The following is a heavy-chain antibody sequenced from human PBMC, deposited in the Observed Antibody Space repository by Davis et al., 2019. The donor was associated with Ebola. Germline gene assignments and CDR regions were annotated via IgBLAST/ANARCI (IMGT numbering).Heavy chain of an antibody. CDR1: GLTVSNAY. D-gene: IGHD3-10*01. CDR2: IYNDGTT. CDR3: ARGMGRSWSFDN. J-gene: IGHJ4*02. V-gene: IGHV3-53*01. Sequence: PGGSLRLSCAASGLTVSNAYLGWVRQAPGKGLDWVSVIYNDGTTYYGDSLKGRFTISRDISTNTMYLQMNHRRADDTAVYFCARGMGRSWSFDNWGQGTLVTVSS.